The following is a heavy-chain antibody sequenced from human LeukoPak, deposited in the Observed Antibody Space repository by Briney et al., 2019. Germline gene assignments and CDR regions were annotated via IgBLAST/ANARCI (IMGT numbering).Heavy chain of an antibody. D-gene: IGHD2-21*02. J-gene: IGHJ4*02. CDR2: INHSGST. CDR3: ARGPPYIEVVTAIGFFDY. V-gene: IGHV4-34*01. CDR1: GGSFSGYY. Sequence: PSETLSLTCAVYGGSFSGYYWSWIRQPPGKGLEWIGEINHSGSTNYNPSLKSRVTISLDTSKNQFSLKLSSVTAADTAVYYCARGPPYIEVVTAIGFFDYWGQGTLVTVSS.